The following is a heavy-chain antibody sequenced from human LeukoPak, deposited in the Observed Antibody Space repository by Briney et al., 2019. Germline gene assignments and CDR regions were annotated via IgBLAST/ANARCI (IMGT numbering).Heavy chain of an antibody. D-gene: IGHD5-12*01. V-gene: IGHV1-3*04. Sequence: ASVKVSCKASVYSFTVYALHWVRQAPGQGVEWMGWINTGSGNTKYSQRFQDRVTITMDTSASTVYMEMNDLGSEDTAVYYCARGYSGCFHYWGQGALVTVSS. J-gene: IGHJ4*02. CDR3: ARGYSGCFHY. CDR1: VYSFTVYA. CDR2: INTGSGNT.